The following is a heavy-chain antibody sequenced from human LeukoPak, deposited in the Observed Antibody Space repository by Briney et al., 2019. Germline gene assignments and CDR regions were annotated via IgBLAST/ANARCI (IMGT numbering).Heavy chain of an antibody. CDR3: ATLKLLWGGPSDY. CDR2: IGASGYST. J-gene: IGHJ4*02. Sequence: GGSLRLSCAASGFTFSSYAMSWVRQAPGKGLEWVSAIGASGYSTYYADSVKGRFAISRDNSKNTLYLQMNSLRAEDTAVYYCATLKLLWGGPSDYWGQGTLVTVSS. CDR1: GFTFSSYA. V-gene: IGHV3-23*01. D-gene: IGHD2-2*01.